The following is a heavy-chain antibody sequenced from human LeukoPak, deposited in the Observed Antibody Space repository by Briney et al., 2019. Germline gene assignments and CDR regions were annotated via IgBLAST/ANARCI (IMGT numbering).Heavy chain of an antibody. Sequence: GGSLRLSCASTFTFRIYGMHLVRQAPGKGLEWVAFIQYDGTNKYYADSVKGRFTISRDNSRNTLYLQMNSLRAEDTAVYYCARDRTAYSYGTLFDYWGQGTLVTVSS. CDR1: TFTFRIYG. J-gene: IGHJ4*02. V-gene: IGHV3-30*02. CDR2: IQYDGTNK. D-gene: IGHD5-12*01. CDR3: ARDRTAYSYGTLFDY.